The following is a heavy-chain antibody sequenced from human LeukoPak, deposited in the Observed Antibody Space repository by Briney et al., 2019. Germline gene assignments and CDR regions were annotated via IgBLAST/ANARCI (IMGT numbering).Heavy chain of an antibody. Sequence: PSETLSLTCTVSSGSISTGNYYWGWVRQPPGKALEWIGNIFYSGSTYYSPSLKSRVTISLDTSKNQFSLKLSSVTAADTAVYYCARRGPGRWDGSGSYRPPRSYYFDYWGQGTLVTVSS. V-gene: IGHV4-39*07. J-gene: IGHJ4*02. D-gene: IGHD3-10*01. CDR1: SGSISTGNYY. CDR3: ARRGPGRWDGSGSYRPPRSYYFDY. CDR2: IFYSGST.